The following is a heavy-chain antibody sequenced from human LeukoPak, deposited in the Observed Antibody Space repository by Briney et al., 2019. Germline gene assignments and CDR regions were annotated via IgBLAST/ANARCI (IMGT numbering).Heavy chain of an antibody. CDR2: ISSSGSTI. J-gene: IGHJ4*02. Sequence: PGGSLRPSCAASGFTFSDYYMSWIRQAPGKGLEWVSYISSSGSTIYYADSVKGRSTISRDNAKNSLYLQMDSLRAEDTAVYYCARRGYYGSGSYSPWGQGTLVTVSS. CDR1: GFTFSDYY. D-gene: IGHD3-10*01. V-gene: IGHV3-11*01. CDR3: ARRGYYGSGSYSP.